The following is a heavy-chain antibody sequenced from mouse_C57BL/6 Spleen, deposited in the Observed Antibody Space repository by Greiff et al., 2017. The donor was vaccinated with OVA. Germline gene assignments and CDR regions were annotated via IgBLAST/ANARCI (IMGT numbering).Heavy chain of an antibody. Sequence: EVKLVESGGDLVKPGGSLKLSCAASGFTFSSYGMSWVRQTPDKRLEWVATISTGGSYTYYPDSVKGRFTISRDNAKNTLYLQMSSLNSEDSAMYYCSRRTVPLWYFGVWGTGTTVTVSS. V-gene: IGHV5-6*02. J-gene: IGHJ1*03. D-gene: IGHD1-1*01. CDR2: ISTGGSYT. CDR1: GFTFSSYG. CDR3: SRRTVPLWYFGV.